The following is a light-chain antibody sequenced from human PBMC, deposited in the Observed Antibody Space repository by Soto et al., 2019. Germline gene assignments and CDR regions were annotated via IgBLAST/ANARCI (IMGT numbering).Light chain of an antibody. CDR3: HSRA. J-gene: IGKJ5*01. CDR1: QVISRW. Sequence: DIQMTQSPSTLSASVGDRVTITCRASQVISRWLAWYQQKPGKAPKLLIYDTSSLESGVPSRFNGSGSGTEFTLTISSLQPDDFATYYCHSRAFGQGTRLEIK. CDR2: DTS. V-gene: IGKV1-5*01.